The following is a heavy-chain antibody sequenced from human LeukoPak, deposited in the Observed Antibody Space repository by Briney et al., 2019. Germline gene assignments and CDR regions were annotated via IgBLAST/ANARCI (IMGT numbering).Heavy chain of an antibody. D-gene: IGHD6-13*01. CDR3: ARVVAVAGIPNYYYYYMDV. V-gene: IGHV4-59*01. J-gene: IGHJ6*03. CDR1: GGSFSGYY. CDR2: IYYSGST. Sequence: SETLSLTCAVYGGSFSGYYWSWIRQPPGKGLEWIGYIYYSGSTNYNPSLKSRVTISVDTSKKQFSLKLTSVTVADTAVYYCARVVAVAGIPNYYYYYMDVWGKGTTVTVSS.